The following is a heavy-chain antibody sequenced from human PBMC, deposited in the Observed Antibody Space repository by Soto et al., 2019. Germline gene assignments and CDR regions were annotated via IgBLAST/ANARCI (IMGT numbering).Heavy chain of an antibody. CDR1: GGSISSYY. V-gene: IGHV4-59*01. CDR3: AGREWIAQNYFDY. J-gene: IGHJ4*02. Sequence: ETLSLTCTVSGGSISSYYWSWIRQPPGKGLEWIGYIYYSGSTNYNPSLKSRVTISVDTSKNQFSLKLSSVTAADTAVYYCAGREWIAQNYFDYWGQRTLVTVSS. D-gene: IGHD3-3*01. CDR2: IYYSGST.